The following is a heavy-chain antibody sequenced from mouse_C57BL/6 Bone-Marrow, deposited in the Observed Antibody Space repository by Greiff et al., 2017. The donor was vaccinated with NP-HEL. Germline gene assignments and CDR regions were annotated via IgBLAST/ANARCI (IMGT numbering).Heavy chain of an antibody. CDR2: IYPGSGST. D-gene: IGHD4-1*01. Sequence: QVQLQQPGAELVKPGASVKMSCKASGYTFTSYWITWVKQRPGQGLEWIGDIYPGSGSTNYNEKFKSKATLTVDTSSSTAYMQLSSLTSEDSAVYYCARPPITGVDFDGWGTGTTVTVSS. CDR1: GYTFTSYW. V-gene: IGHV1-55*01. J-gene: IGHJ1*03. CDR3: ARPPITGVDFDG.